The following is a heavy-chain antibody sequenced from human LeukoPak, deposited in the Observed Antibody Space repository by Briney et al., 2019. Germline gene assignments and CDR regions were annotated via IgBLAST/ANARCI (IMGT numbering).Heavy chain of an antibody. CDR2: IYYSGST. V-gene: IGHV4-61*08. CDR3: ARERSGSYRGGNFDY. D-gene: IGHD1-26*01. J-gene: IGHJ4*02. Sequence: PSQTLSLTCTVSGGSISSGDYYWRWIRQPPGKGLEWIGYIYYSGSTNYNPSLKSRVTISVDTSKNQFSLKLSSVTAADTAVYYCARERSGSYRGGNFDYWGQGTLVTVSS. CDR1: GGSISSGDYY.